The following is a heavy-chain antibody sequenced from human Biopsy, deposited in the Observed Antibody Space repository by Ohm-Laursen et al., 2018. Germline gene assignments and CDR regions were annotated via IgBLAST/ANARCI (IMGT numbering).Heavy chain of an antibody. Sequence: VKISCKASGDTFTTSAISWVRQVPGQGLDWMGRIIPILGTVDYGQNFQGRVTIRADTSTTFLELTSLRYDDTAVYYCASGDIGGIGLGVWGLGTTVTVSS. J-gene: IGHJ6*02. CDR2: IIPILGTV. D-gene: IGHD3-10*01. V-gene: IGHV1-69*10. CDR3: ASGDIGGIGLGV. CDR1: GDTFTTSA.